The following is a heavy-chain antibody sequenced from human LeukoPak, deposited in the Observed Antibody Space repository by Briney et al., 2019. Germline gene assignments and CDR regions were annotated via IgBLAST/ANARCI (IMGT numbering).Heavy chain of an antibody. CDR2: IYSSGST. J-gene: IGHJ4*02. V-gene: IGHV4-39*01. Sequence: PSETLSLTCTVSGASVSGSPYYWGWIRQPPGKGLEWIGSIYSSGSTYYNASLQSRVTISIETSKNQISLRLNCVTAADTAIYYCAKSGGYGLIDYWGRGTLVTVSS. CDR3: AKSGGYGLIDY. CDR1: GASVSGSPYY. D-gene: IGHD1-26*01.